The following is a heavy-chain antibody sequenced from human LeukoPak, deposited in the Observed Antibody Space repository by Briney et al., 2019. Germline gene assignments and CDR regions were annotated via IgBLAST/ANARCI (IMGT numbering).Heavy chain of an antibody. V-gene: IGHV4-30-2*01. J-gene: IGHJ4*02. D-gene: IGHD3-9*01. Sequence: SQTLSLTCTVSGGSISSGGYYWSWIRQPPGKGLEWIGYIYHSGSTYYNPSLKSRVTISVDKSKNQFSLKLSSVTAADTAVYYCAGGSYDILTGYSPYYFDYWGQGTLVTVSS. CDR3: AGGSYDILTGYSPYYFDY. CDR2: IYHSGST. CDR1: GGSISSGGYY.